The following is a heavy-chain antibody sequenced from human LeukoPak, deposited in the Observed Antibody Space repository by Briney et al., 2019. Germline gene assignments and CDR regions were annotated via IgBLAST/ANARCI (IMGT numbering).Heavy chain of an antibody. J-gene: IGHJ4*02. V-gene: IGHV3-33*01. CDR1: GFTFSTYG. CDR3: ARAVGPYDY. CDR2: IWHDGSNK. D-gene: IGHD3-10*01. Sequence: PGGSLRLSCAASGFTFSTYGIHWVRQAPGKGLEWVAVIWHDGSNKYYADSVKGRFTISRDNSKNTLYLQMNSLRAEDTAVHFCARAVGPYDYWGQRTLVTVSS.